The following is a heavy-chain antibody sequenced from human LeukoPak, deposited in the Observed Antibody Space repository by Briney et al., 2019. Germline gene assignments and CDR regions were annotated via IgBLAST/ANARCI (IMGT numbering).Heavy chain of an antibody. CDR2: ISWNSGSM. V-gene: IGHV3-9*01. J-gene: IGHJ4*02. CDR1: GFTFDDYA. CDR3: AKGMGYDSSGYYDY. Sequence: GRSLRLSCAASGFTFDDYAMHWVRQAPGKGLEWVSGISWNSGSMGYADSVKGRFTISRDNAKNSLYLQMNSLRAEDTALYYCAKGMGYDSSGYYDYWGQGTLVTVSS. D-gene: IGHD3-22*01.